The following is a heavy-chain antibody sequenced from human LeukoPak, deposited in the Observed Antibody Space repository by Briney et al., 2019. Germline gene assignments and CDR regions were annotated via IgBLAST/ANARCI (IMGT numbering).Heavy chain of an antibody. CDR3: AAGITMVRGVIIY. CDR1: GFTFSSYA. V-gene: IGHV3-30-3*01. Sequence: GSLRLSCAASGFTFSSYAMHWVRQAPGKGLEWVAVISYDGSNKYYADSVKGRFTISRDNSKNTLYLQMNSLRAEDTAVYYCAAGITMVRGVIIYWGQGTLVTVSS. J-gene: IGHJ4*02. CDR2: ISYDGSNK. D-gene: IGHD3-10*01.